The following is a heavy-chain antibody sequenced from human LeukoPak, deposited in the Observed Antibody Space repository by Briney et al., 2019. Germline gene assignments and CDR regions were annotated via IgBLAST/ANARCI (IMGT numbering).Heavy chain of an antibody. J-gene: IGHJ4*02. Sequence: PGGSLRLSCAASGFTFSSYSMNWVRQAPGKGLEWVSYISSSSSTIYYADSVKGRFTISRDNAKNSLYLQMNSLRAEDTAVYYCARGRSYGSGSPYFDYWGQGTLVTVSS. D-gene: IGHD3-10*01. CDR3: ARGRSYGSGSPYFDY. CDR1: GFTFSSYS. V-gene: IGHV3-48*01. CDR2: ISSSSSTI.